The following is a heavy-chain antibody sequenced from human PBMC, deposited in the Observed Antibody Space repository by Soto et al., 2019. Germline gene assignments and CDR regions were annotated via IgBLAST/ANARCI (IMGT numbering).Heavy chain of an antibody. D-gene: IGHD3-9*01. CDR3: ARESGYDILTGYYRSTLFDY. CDR1: GGTFSSYT. CDR2: IIPILGIA. V-gene: IGHV1-69*04. Sequence: GASVKVSCKASGGTFSSYTISWVRQAPGQGLEWMGRIIPILGIANYAQKFQGRVTITADKSTSTAYMELSSLRSEDTAVYYCARESGYDILTGYYRSTLFDYWGQGTLVTVSS. J-gene: IGHJ4*02.